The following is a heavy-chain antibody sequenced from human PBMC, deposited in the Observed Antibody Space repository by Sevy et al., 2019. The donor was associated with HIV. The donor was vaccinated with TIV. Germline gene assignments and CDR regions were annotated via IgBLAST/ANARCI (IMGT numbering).Heavy chain of an antibody. CDR1: GFPFDDYA. Sequence: GGSLRLSCAASGFPFDDYAMHWVRQAPGKGLEWVSGICWNRGSIGYGDSVKGRFTSSRDSAKQSVYLAMNSLRAEDPATHYCANDLHRGCDSINCYSYYNYYYGLDVWGKGTTVTVSS. D-gene: IGHD2-21*02. CDR3: ANDLHRGCDSINCYSYYNYYYGLDV. CDR2: ICWNRGSI. J-gene: IGHJ6*04. V-gene: IGHV3-9*01.